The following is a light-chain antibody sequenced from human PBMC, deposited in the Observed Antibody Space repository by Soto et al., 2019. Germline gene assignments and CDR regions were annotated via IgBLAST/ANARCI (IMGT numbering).Light chain of an antibody. CDR1: QSVSSY. J-gene: IGKJ1*01. CDR2: DAS. Sequence: EIVLTQSPATLSLSPGERATLSCRASQSVSSYLAWYQQKPCHAPRLLIYDASNRATGIPARFSGSGSGTDFTLTISSLEPEDFAVYYCQHYGSSWTFGQGTKGDIK. V-gene: IGKV3-11*01. CDR3: QHYGSSWT.